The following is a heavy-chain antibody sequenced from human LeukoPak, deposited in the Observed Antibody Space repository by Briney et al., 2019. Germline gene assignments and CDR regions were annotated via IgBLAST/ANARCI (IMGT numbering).Heavy chain of an antibody. CDR2: ISGGGGST. D-gene: IGHD3-3*01. Sequence: GLLRPFLAASGITLSNYARRWGRPAPREGVGGGSTISGGGGSTYYADSVKGRFTISRDNSKNTLYLQMNSLRAEDTAVYYCAKGADLRFLEWLLSAGHFDYWGQGTLVTVSS. V-gene: IGHV3-23*01. CDR1: GITLSNYA. CDR3: AKGADLRFLEWLLSAGHFDY. J-gene: IGHJ4*02.